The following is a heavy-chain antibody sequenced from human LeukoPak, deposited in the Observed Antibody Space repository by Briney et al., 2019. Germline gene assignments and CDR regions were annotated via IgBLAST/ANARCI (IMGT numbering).Heavy chain of an antibody. CDR1: GVSFRGYY. D-gene: IGHD6-13*01. V-gene: IGHV4-34*01. CDR3: ARGLAAADLNWFDP. CDR2: INHSGST. J-gene: IGHJ5*02. Sequence: SETLSLTCAVYGVSFRGYYWSWIPQPPGKGLEWIGEINHSGSTNYNPSLKSRVTISVDTSKNQFSLKLSSVTAADTAVYYCARGLAAADLNWFDPWGQGTLVTVSS.